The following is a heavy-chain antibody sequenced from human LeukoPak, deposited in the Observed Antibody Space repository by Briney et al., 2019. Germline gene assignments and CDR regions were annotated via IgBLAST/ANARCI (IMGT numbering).Heavy chain of an antibody. CDR1: GFTFSSYG. Sequence: GGSLRLSCAASGFTFSSYGMSWVRQAPGKGLEWVSAISGSAGSTYYADSVRGRFTISRDNSKNTLYLQMNSLRAEDTAVYYCAKSSGWRPDWFDPWGQGTLVTVSS. CDR2: ISGSAGST. V-gene: IGHV3-23*01. J-gene: IGHJ5*02. D-gene: IGHD6-19*01. CDR3: AKSSGWRPDWFDP.